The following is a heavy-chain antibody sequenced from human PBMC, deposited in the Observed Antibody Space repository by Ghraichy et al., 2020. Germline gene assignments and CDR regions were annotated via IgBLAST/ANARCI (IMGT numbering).Heavy chain of an antibody. CDR3: ARCLGELSSAPQTYYYYGMDV. V-gene: IGHV4-34*01. J-gene: IGHJ6*02. Sequence: SETLSLTCAVYGGSFSGYYWSWIRQPPGKGLEWIGEINHSGSTNYNPSLKSRVTISVDTSKNQFSLKLSSVTAADTAVYYCARCLGELSSAPQTYYYYGMDVWGQGTTVTVSS. D-gene: IGHD3-16*02. CDR1: GGSFSGYY. CDR2: INHSGST.